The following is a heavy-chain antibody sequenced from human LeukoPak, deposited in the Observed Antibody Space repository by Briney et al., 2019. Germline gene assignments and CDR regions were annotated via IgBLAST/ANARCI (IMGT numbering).Heavy chain of an antibody. CDR1: GFSVNPDGGG. V-gene: IGHV2-5*02. CDR3: THSLRRGRCSDGSSYYFVY. D-gene: IGHD2-15*01. J-gene: IGHJ4*02. CDR2: IFWDGDK. Sequence: SGPTLVNPTQTLTLTCSCSGFSVNPDGGGVGWIRQPPGQALEWLALIFWDGDKRYNPYLKSRLTITKDTSENQVVLTMTNMEPVDTATYFWTHSLRRGRCSDGSSYYFVYWGQRALVTVSS.